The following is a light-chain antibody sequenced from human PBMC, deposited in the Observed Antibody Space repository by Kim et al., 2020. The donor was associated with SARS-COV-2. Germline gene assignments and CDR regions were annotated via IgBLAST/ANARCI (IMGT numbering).Light chain of an antibody. CDR3: KQPFFSPPT. V-gene: IGKV1-39*01. CDR1: QGISNY. CDR2: DAS. J-gene: IGKJ1*01. Sequence: DIQLTQSPSSLSASVGDIVTITCRAPQGISNYLSWYQQRPGKAPNLLIHDASTLHSGVPSRFRGSGSGTDFTLTISSLQPEDVSTYFCKQPFFSPPTFGQGTKVDIK.